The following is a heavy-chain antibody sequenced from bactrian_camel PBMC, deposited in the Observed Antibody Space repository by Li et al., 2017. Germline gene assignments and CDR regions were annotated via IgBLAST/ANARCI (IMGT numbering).Heavy chain of an antibody. J-gene: IGHJ6*01. D-gene: IGHD3*01. CDR3: AADRPYGSVVAATGRLTLIT. V-gene: IGHV3S40*01. CDR2: VASNGGST. CDR1: GFTFSSYY. Sequence: VQLVESGGGLVQPGGSLRLSCAASGFTFSSYYMTWLRQAPGKGLEWVSGVASNGGSTEYADSIVGRFTISKDNAKNTLYLQMNSLKPEDTAMHYCAADRPYGSVVAATGRLTLITGARGPRSPSP.